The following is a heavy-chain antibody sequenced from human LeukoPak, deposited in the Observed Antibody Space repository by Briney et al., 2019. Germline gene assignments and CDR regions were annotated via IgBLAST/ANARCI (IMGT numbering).Heavy chain of an antibody. CDR1: GYTFTSYG. J-gene: IGHJ1*01. Sequence: GASVKVSCKASGYTFTSYGISWVRQAPGQGLEWMGWISAYNGNTNYAQKLQGRVTMTTDTSTSTAYMELRSLRSDDTAVYYCARDDCSGGSCYSLYFQRWGQGTLVTVSS. D-gene: IGHD2-15*01. CDR2: ISAYNGNT. V-gene: IGHV1-18*01. CDR3: ARDDCSGGSCYSLYFQR.